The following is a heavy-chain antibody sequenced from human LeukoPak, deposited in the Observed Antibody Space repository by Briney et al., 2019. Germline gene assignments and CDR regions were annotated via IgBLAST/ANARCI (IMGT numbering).Heavy chain of an antibody. Sequence: PGGSLRLSCTASGFTFNTYAMNWVREPPGKGLEWIGSIYYSGSTYYNPSLKSRVTISVDTSKNQFSLKLSSVTAADTAVYYCSRERFDYYDSSGYYRGHFDYWGQGTLVTVSS. J-gene: IGHJ4*02. CDR1: GFTFNTYA. D-gene: IGHD3-22*01. V-gene: IGHV4-39*02. CDR2: IYYSGST. CDR3: SRERFDYYDSSGYYRGHFDY.